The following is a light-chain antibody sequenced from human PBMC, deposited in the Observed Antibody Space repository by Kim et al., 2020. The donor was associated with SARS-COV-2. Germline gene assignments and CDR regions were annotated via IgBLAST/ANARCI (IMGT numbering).Light chain of an antibody. CDR3: AACDDTLSAWV. CDR2: SIT. Sequence: VIISCSASSSDIGLNSVTWYQLVPGTAPKMIIYSITQRPSGVPDRFSGSRSGTSASLAICGLQSEDESDYYCAACDDTLSAWVFGGGTKLTVL. J-gene: IGLJ3*02. CDR1: SSDIGLNS. V-gene: IGLV1-44*01.